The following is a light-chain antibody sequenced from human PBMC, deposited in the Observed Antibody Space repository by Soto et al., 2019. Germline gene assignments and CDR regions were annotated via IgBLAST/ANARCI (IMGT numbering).Light chain of an antibody. CDR1: TSDVAGYNY. CDR2: GVS. V-gene: IGLV2-14*01. Sequence: QSALTQPASVSGSPGQSITISCTGTTSDVAGYNYVSWYQQHPGKAPKLMIYGVSNRPSGVSNRFSGSRSGNTASLTISGLQSADEAEYYGNSYTSSSTFVFGTGTKLTVL. J-gene: IGLJ1*01. CDR3: NSYTSSSTFV.